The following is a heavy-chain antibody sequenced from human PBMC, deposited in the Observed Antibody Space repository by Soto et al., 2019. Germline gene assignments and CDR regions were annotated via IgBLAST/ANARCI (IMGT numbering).Heavy chain of an antibody. D-gene: IGHD2-15*01. Sequence: GVLRLSCAASGFTFRSYSMNWVRQAPGKGLEWVSYISSSNRTISYADSVKGRFIISRDNAKNSLHLQMYSLRDEDTAVYYCAREGWPLLQTGMDVWGQGTTVTVSS. CDR2: ISSSNRTI. J-gene: IGHJ6*02. V-gene: IGHV3-48*02. CDR1: GFTFRSYS. CDR3: AREGWPLLQTGMDV.